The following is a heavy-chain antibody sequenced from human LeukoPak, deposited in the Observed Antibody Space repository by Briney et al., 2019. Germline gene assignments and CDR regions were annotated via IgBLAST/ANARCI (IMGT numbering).Heavy chain of an antibody. CDR2: ISCDGTKK. J-gene: IGHJ4*02. CDR3: ARDPAYGSVLYYNGYFDS. Sequence: GGSLRLSCAASGFTLSTYSMHWVRQAPGKGLEWVAVISCDGTKKYYADSVKGRFTISRDNSNNMFFVQMNSLRAEDTAMYYCARDPAYGSVLYYNGYFDSWGQGTLVTVSS. D-gene: IGHD3-10*01. V-gene: IGHV3-30*04. CDR1: GFTLSTYS.